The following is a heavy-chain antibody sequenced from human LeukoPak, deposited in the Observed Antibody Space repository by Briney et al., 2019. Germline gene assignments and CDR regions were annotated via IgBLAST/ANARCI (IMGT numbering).Heavy chain of an antibody. D-gene: IGHD4-17*01. J-gene: IGHJ4*02. CDR1: GFTFDDYG. V-gene: IGHV3-20*04. CDR2: INWNGGST. CDR3: ARDSGLTTVTSYWDY. Sequence: PGGSLRLSCAASGFTFDDYGMSWVRQAPGKGLEWVSGINWNGGSTGYADSVKGRFTISRDNAKNSLYLQMNSLRAEDTALYYCARDSGLTTVTSYWDYWGQGTLVTVSS.